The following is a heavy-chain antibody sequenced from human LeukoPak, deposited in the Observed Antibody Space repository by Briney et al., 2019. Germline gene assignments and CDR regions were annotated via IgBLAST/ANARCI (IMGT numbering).Heavy chain of an antibody. D-gene: IGHD2-15*01. CDR1: GLTFSSHW. CDR3: AGYSYKHDC. J-gene: IGHJ4*02. V-gene: IGHV3-74*01. CDR2: ITNDGSST. Sequence: GGSLRLSCAASGLTFSSHWMHWVRQAPGKGLVWVSRITNDGSSTTYADSVKGRFTISRDNAKNMLYLQMNNVRAEDTAVYYCAGYSYKHDCWGQGTLVTVSS.